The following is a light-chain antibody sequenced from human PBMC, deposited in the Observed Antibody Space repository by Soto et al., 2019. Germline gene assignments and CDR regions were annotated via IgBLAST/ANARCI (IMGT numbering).Light chain of an antibody. CDR3: SSYTSTSTYV. CDR2: DVI. V-gene: IGLV2-14*01. Sequence: QSVLTQPASVSGSPGQSVAISCTGTSSDVGGYNYVSWYQQHPGKAPKLIIQDVINRPSGVSDRFSDSKSGNTASLTISGLQAEDEADYYCSSYTSTSTYVFGSGTKLTVL. J-gene: IGLJ1*01. CDR1: SSDVGGYNY.